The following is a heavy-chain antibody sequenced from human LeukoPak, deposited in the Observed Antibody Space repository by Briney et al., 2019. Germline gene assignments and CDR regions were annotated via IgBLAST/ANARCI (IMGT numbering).Heavy chain of an antibody. CDR2: IIPIFGTA. V-gene: IGHV1-69*06. J-gene: IGHJ4*02. CDR3: ATDPVGYCTANGCYSVDY. CDR1: GGTFSSYA. Sequence: SVKVSCKSSGGTFSSYAISWVRQAPGQGLEWMGGIIPIFGTANYAQKFQGRVTITADKSTSTAYMELSSLRSEDTAVYYCATDPVGYCTANGCYSVDYWGQGTLVTVSS. D-gene: IGHD2-15*01.